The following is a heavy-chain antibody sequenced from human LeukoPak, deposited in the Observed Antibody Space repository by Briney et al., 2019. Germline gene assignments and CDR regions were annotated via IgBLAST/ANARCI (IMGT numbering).Heavy chain of an antibody. J-gene: IGHJ4*02. CDR2: IWYDGSNK. CDR3: VKDRTGTYTLDY. CDR1: GFIFSSYN. V-gene: IGHV3-33*06. D-gene: IGHD3-10*01. Sequence: GRSLRLSCAASGFIFSSYNMHWVRQAPGKGLEWVAIIWYDGSNKYYADSVKGRFTISRDNSKKTLYLQMNSLRAEDTAVYYCVKDRTGTYTLDYWGQGTLVTVSS.